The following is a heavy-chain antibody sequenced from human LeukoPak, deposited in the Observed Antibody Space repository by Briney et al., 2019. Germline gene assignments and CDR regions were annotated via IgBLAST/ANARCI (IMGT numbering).Heavy chain of an antibody. CDR1: GVSISSYY. CDR3: ARDLYSTNYYYGMDV. CDR2: IYYSGST. Sequence: SETLSLTCTVSGVSISSYYWSWIRQPPGKGLEWIVYIYYSGSTNYNPSLKRRVTISVDTTKNQFSLKLSSVTAADTAVYYCARDLYSTNYYYGMDVWGQGTTVTVSS. J-gene: IGHJ6*02. V-gene: IGHV4-59*01. D-gene: IGHD1-1*01.